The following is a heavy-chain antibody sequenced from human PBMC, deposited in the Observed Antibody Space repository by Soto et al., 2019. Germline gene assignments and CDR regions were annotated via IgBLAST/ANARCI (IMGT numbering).Heavy chain of an antibody. CDR1: GYTFTAYY. CDR3: ARVRVGSTTEAVDI. V-gene: IGHV1-2*04. D-gene: IGHD1-26*01. J-gene: IGHJ3*02. CDR2: INANSGDT. Sequence: QVPLVQSGAEVKKPGASVKVSCKASGYTFTAYYVHWVRQAPGQGLEWMGWINANSGDTIYAQKFQGWVTMTRDTAISTTYMELTRLTSDDTAVFYCARVRVGSTTEAVDIWGQGTLVTVSS.